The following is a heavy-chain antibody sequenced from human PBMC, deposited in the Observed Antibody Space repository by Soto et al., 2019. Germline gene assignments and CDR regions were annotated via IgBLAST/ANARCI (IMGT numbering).Heavy chain of an antibody. J-gene: IGHJ3*02. CDR1: GGSISSSSFY. D-gene: IGHD3-22*01. Sequence: QLQLQESGPGLVKPCETLSLTCTVSGGSISSSSFYWVWIRQPPGKGLEWIGSIYYSGSTYYNPSLKGRVTVAVDTSKRQFSLKLSSVTAADTAVYYCARQDYYIGSGAFDIWGQGTMVTVSS. CDR3: ARQDYYIGSGAFDI. V-gene: IGHV4-39*01. CDR2: IYYSGST.